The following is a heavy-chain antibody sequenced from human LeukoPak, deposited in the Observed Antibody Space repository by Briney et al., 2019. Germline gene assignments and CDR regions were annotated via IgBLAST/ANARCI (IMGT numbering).Heavy chain of an antibody. J-gene: IGHJ4*02. V-gene: IGHV3-49*03. CDR3: TEYYDFWSGYYYFDY. Sequence: PGGSLRLSCTASGFTFGDYAMSWFRQAPGKGLEWVGFIRSKAYGGTTEYAASVKGRFTISRDDSKSIAYLQMNSLKTEDTAVYYCTEYYDFWSGYYYFDYWGQGILVTVSS. D-gene: IGHD3-3*01. CDR2: IRSKAYGGTT. CDR1: GFTFGDYA.